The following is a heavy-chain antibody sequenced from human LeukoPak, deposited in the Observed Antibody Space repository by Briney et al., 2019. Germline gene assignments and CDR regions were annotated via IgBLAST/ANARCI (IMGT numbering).Heavy chain of an antibody. CDR2: INGDGGST. D-gene: IGHD6-13*01. CDR3: ARSREQQLVDY. J-gene: IGHJ4*02. CDR1: GFTFSSYW. V-gene: IGHV3-74*01. Sequence: PGGSLRLSCAASGFTFSSYWMHWVRQGPGKGLVWVSGINGDGGSTSYADSVKGRFTISRDNAKNTLHLQMNSLRAEDTAVYYCARSREQQLVDYWGQGTLVTVSS.